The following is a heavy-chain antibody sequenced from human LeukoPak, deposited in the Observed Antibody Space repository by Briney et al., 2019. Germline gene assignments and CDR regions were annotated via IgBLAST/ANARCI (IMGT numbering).Heavy chain of an antibody. CDR3: ARVYYSSSYDYWYFDL. CDR2: IYYSGST. V-gene: IGHV4-59*01. D-gene: IGHD6-13*01. J-gene: IGHJ2*01. CDR1: GGFIRSYY. Sequence: PSETLSLTCTVSGGFIRSYYWSWIRQPPGKGLEWIGYIYYSGSTNYNPSLKSRVTISVDTSKNQFSLKLSSVTAADTAVYYCARVYYSSSYDYWYFDLWGRGTLVTVSS.